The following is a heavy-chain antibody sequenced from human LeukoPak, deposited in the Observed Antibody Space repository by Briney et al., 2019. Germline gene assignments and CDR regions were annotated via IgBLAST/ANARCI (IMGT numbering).Heavy chain of an antibody. CDR2: IYYSGST. Sequence: SESLSLTCTVSGGSISSYYWSWIRQPPGKGLEWIGYIYYSGSTNYNPSLKSRVTISVDTSKNQFSLKLSSVTAADTAVYYCARGVNWFDPWGQGTLVTVSS. J-gene: IGHJ5*02. V-gene: IGHV4-59*08. CDR1: GGSISSYY. D-gene: IGHD3-10*01. CDR3: ARGVNWFDP.